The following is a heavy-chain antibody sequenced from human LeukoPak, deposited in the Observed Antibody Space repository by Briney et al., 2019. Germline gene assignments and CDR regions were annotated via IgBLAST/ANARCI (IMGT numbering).Heavy chain of an antibody. Sequence: GGSLRLSCAASGCTFSSYSMNWVRQAPGKGLEWVSYISSSSSTLYYADSVKGRFTISRDNAKNSLYLQMNSLRAEDTAVYYCARRNFWSGYSSVGFDYWGQGTLVTVSS. D-gene: IGHD3-3*01. J-gene: IGHJ4*02. CDR1: GCTFSSYS. CDR3: ARRNFWSGYSSVGFDY. V-gene: IGHV3-48*04. CDR2: ISSSSSTL.